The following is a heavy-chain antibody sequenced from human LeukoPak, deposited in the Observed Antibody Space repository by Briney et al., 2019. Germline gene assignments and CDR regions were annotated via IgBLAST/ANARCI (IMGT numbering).Heavy chain of an antibody. CDR2: IHYSGSA. V-gene: IGHV4-34*01. Sequence: SETLSLTCAVYGGSFSGYYWTWIRQPPGKGLEWIGEIHYSGSATYNPSLKSRVTISVDTSKNQFSLKMNSVTAADTAVYYCTRGSQWELLGSCDYWGQGTLVSVSS. D-gene: IGHD1-26*01. CDR3: TRGSQWELLGSCDY. CDR1: GGSFSGYY. J-gene: IGHJ4*02.